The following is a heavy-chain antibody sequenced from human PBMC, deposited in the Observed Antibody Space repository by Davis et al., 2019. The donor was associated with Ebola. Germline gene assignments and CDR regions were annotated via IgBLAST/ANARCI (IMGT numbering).Heavy chain of an antibody. Sequence: GESLKTSCAASGFTFYRYEMNWVRQAPGKGLEWVAAIGGDISTIYYADSVKGRFTISRDNAKNSLYLQMNSLRAEDTAVYYCARDSDYGYYHGMDVWGQGTTVTVSS. CDR2: IGGDISTI. V-gene: IGHV3-21*04. CDR1: GFTFYRYE. J-gene: IGHJ6*02. CDR3: ARDSDYGYYHGMDV. D-gene: IGHD4-17*01.